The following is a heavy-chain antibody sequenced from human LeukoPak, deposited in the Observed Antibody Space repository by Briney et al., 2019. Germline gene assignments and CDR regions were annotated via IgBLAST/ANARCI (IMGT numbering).Heavy chain of an antibody. Sequence: GASVKVSCRPSGHTFTDCYLNWVRQAPGQGLEWMGWINPYSDATITAQRFQGRVTLTWDTSIGTAYMELTRLTSDDTAMYYCATATITHTRDPWGQGTLVTVSS. V-gene: IGHV1-2*02. D-gene: IGHD1-1*01. CDR1: GHTFTDCY. CDR3: ATATITHTRDP. J-gene: IGHJ5*02. CDR2: INPYSDAT.